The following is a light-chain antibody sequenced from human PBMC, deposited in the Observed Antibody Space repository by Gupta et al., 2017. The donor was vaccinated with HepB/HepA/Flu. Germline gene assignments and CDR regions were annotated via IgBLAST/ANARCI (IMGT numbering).Light chain of an antibody. V-gene: IGKV3-15*01. CDR2: GAS. Sequence: EIVMTQFPATLSVSPGESATLSCRASQTVGRNLAWYQQKSGQAPVLLIYGASTRDTGVPDRFSGSGFKTEFTLTISSRQSEDVAIYYCQHKNYCPGTFGQGTKVEIE. CDR1: QTVGRN. CDR3: QHKNYCPGT. J-gene: IGKJ1*01.